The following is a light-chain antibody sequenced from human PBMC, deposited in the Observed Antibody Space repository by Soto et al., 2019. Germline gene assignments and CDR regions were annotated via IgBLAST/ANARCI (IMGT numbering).Light chain of an antibody. CDR2: KAS. V-gene: IGKV1-5*03. J-gene: IGKJ2*01. CDR1: QSIGSS. CDR3: QQYNSYPVT. Sequence: DIQMTQSPSTLSASVGDRVTITCRASQSIGSSLAWYQQKPVKAPKLLIYKASSLESGVPSRFRVSGSGTEFTITISSLQPNDFATDYCQQYNSYPVTFGQGTKLEIK.